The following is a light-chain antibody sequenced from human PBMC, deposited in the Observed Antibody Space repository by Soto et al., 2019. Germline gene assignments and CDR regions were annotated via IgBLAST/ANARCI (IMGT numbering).Light chain of an antibody. CDR2: GTS. Sequence: EIVLTQSPGTLSLCPGERATLSCRASQYVSTTFFAWYQQKPGQAPRLLIYGTSNRATGIPDRFSGSGSGTDFTLTISRPEPEDFAVYYRQQYGSSPLTFGGGTRMEIK. CDR1: QYVSTTF. V-gene: IGKV3-20*01. J-gene: IGKJ4*01. CDR3: QQYGSSPLT.